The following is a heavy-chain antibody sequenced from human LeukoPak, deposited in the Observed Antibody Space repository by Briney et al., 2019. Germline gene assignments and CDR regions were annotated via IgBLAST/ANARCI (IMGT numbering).Heavy chain of an antibody. CDR1: GFTVSSNY. CDR3: AREPGAYCGGDCPHSAAFDI. J-gene: IGHJ3*02. D-gene: IGHD2-21*02. CDR2: IYSGGST. V-gene: IGHV3-53*01. Sequence: GGSLRLSCAASGFTVSSNYMSWVRQAPGKGLEWVSVIYSGGSTYYADSVKGRFTISRDNSKNTLCLQMNSLRAEDTAVYYCAREPGAYCGGDCPHSAAFDIWGQGTMVTVSS.